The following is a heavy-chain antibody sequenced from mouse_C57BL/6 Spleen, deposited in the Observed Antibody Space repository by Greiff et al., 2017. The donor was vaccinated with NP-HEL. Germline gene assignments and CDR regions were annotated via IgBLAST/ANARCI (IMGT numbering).Heavy chain of an antibody. Sequence: EVKLMESGPGLVKPSQSLSLTCSVTGYSITSGYYWNWIRQFPGNKLEWMGYISYDGSNNYNPSLKNRISITRDTSKNQFFLKLNSVTTEDTATYYCASDFENAMDYWGQGTSVTVSS. J-gene: IGHJ4*01. V-gene: IGHV3-6*01. CDR1: GYSITSGYY. CDR2: ISYDGSN. CDR3: ASDFENAMDY.